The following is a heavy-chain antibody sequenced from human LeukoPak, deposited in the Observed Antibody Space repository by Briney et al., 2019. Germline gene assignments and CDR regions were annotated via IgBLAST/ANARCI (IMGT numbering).Heavy chain of an antibody. CDR3: ARDPAYYDSSGRNLYYFDY. CDR1: GYTFTSYY. Sequence: ASVKVSCKASGYTFTSYYMHWVRQAPGQGLEWMGIINPSGGSTSYAQKFQGRVTMTRDMSTSTVYMELSSLRSEDTAVYYCARDPAYYDSSGRNLYYFDYWGQGTLVTVSS. D-gene: IGHD3-22*01. J-gene: IGHJ4*02. V-gene: IGHV1-46*01. CDR2: INPSGGST.